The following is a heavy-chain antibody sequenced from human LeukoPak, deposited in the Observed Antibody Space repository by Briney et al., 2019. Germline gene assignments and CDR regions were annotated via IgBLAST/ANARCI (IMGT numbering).Heavy chain of an antibody. CDR1: GGSSSSHY. V-gene: IGHV4-4*07. D-gene: IGHD5-12*01. Sequence: SGTLSLTCSVSGGSSSSHYCSWIRQPAGKGLEWIGRMYTSGSTNYNPSLRSRVTMSLDTSKNQFSLKLSSVTAADTAVYYCARARGYDYDYWGQGTLVTVSS. J-gene: IGHJ4*02. CDR3: ARARGYDYDY. CDR2: MYTSGST.